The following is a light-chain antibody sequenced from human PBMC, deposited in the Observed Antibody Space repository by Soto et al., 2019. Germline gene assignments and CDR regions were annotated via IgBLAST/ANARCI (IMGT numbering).Light chain of an antibody. J-gene: IGKJ1*01. CDR2: GAS. V-gene: IGKV3-15*01. Sequence: EIVLAQSPATLSLSPGEVATLSCRASQSVSSNLAWYQQKPGQAPRLLIYGASTRATGIPARFSGSGSGTEFTLTISSLQSEDFAVYYCQKYNNWPQTFGQGTKVDIK. CDR3: QKYNNWPQT. CDR1: QSVSSN.